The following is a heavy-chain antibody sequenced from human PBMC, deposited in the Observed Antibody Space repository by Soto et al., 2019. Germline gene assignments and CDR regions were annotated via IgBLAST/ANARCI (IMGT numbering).Heavy chain of an antibody. J-gene: IGHJ5*02. CDR2: IIPIFGTT. Sequence: QVQLVQSGAEVKKPGSSVKVSCRTSGGTFSTNGISWVRQAPGQGLEWMGGIIPIFGTTNYAHKFRGRVTITADQSTSTVYMELSSLRSEDTAVYYCARASDTTWNNGFDPWGQGTLVTVSS. CDR1: GGTFSTNG. V-gene: IGHV1-69*01. CDR3: ARASDTTWNNGFDP. D-gene: IGHD1-1*01.